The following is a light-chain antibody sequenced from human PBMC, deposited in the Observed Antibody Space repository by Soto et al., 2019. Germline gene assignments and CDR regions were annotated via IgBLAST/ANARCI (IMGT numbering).Light chain of an antibody. CDR2: DAS. Sequence: EIVLTQSPATLSLSPGERATLSCRASQSVSSYLAWYQQKPGQAPRLLIYDASNRATGIPARFCGSGSGTDFTLTISSLEPEDFAVYYCQQRSNWSTFGPGTKVDIK. J-gene: IGKJ3*01. CDR3: QQRSNWST. CDR1: QSVSSY. V-gene: IGKV3-11*01.